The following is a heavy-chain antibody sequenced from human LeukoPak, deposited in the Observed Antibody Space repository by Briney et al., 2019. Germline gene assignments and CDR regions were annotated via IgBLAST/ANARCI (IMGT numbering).Heavy chain of an antibody. D-gene: IGHD6-19*01. CDR1: GGSISNGSYT. CDR3: ARGIRIPVTGRYFYYYMDV. J-gene: IGHJ6*03. V-gene: IGHV4-61*09. CDR2: IYTSGST. Sequence: SQTLSLTCTVSGGSISNGSYTWNWIRQPAGKGLEWIGQIYTSGSTNYRSSLPSRVTISRDTSKNQFSLTLSSVTAAYTAVYYCARGIRIPVTGRYFYYYMDVWGNGTTVTVSS.